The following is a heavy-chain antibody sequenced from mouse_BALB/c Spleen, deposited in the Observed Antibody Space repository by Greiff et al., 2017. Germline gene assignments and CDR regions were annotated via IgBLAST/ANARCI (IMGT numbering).Heavy chain of an antibody. CDR2: ISYDGSN. CDR3: ARTRNYGYWFAY. CDR1: GYSITSGYY. J-gene: IGHJ3*01. Sequence: VQLQQSGPGLVKPSQSLSLTCSVTGYSITSGYYWNWIRQFPGNKLEWMGYISYDGSNNYNPSLKNRISITRDTSKNQFFLKLNSVTTEDTATYYCARTRNYGYWFAYWGQGTLVTVSA. V-gene: IGHV3-6*02. D-gene: IGHD1-2*01.